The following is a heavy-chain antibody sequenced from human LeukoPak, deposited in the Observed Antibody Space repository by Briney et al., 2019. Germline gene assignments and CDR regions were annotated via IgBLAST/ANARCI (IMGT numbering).Heavy chain of an antibody. CDR1: GFTFSNAW. Sequence: PGGSLRLSCAASGFTFSNAWMSWVRQAPGKGLEWVGRIKSKTDGGTTDYAAPVKGRFTISRDDSKNTLYLQMNSLKTEDTAVYYCTTMLVVAVTDEIYYYYGMDVWGKGTTVTVSS. J-gene: IGHJ6*04. D-gene: IGHD2-15*01. CDR3: TTMLVVAVTDEIYYYYGMDV. CDR2: IKSKTDGGTT. V-gene: IGHV3-15*01.